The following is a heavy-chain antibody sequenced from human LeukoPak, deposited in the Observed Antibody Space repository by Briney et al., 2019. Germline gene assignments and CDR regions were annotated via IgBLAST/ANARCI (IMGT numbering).Heavy chain of an antibody. CDR3: AKDRTGYSSSWLDY. CDR1: GFTFSSYA. J-gene: IGHJ4*02. Sequence: QTGGSLRLSCAASGFTFSSYAMSGVGQAPGKGLEWVSAISGSGGSTYYADSGKGRFTISRDNSKTTLYLPMNSLRAADTAVYYCAKDRTGYSSSWLDYWGQGTLVTVSS. V-gene: IGHV3-23*01. CDR2: ISGSGGST. D-gene: IGHD6-13*01.